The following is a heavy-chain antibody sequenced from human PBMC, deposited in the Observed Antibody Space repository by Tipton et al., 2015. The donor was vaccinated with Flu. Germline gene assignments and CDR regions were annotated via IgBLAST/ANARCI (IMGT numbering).Heavy chain of an antibody. V-gene: IGHV3-15*01. CDR2: IKRKIDGGTT. CDR1: GFTFSNAW. CDR3: ASLRGSGSYSRYAFDI. Sequence: SLRLSCVASGFTFSNAWMSWVRQAPGKGLEWVGHIKRKIDGGTTDYAAPVKGRFTISRDDAKNTLYLQMNSLKTEDTAVYYCASLRGSGSYSRYAFDIWGQGTMVTVSS. D-gene: IGHD1-26*01. J-gene: IGHJ3*02.